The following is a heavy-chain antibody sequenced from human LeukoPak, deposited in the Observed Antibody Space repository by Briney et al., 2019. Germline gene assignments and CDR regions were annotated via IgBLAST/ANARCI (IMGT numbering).Heavy chain of an antibody. CDR2: IRSKTSGGTT. Sequence: GGSLRLSCTASGFTFGDYAMSWVRQPPGKGVDWIGFIRSKTSGGTTEYAASVKGRFTILRDDSKSIAYLQINSLKTEDTAVYYCTRGDGSGSYWGQGTLVTVSS. CDR3: TRGDGSGSY. CDR1: GFTFGDYA. D-gene: IGHD1-26*01. V-gene: IGHV3-49*04. J-gene: IGHJ4*02.